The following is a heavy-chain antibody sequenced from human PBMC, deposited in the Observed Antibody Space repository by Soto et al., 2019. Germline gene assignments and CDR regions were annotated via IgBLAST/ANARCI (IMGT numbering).Heavy chain of an antibody. D-gene: IGHD5-12*01. J-gene: IGHJ6*02. CDR2: IYYSGST. V-gene: IGHV4-39*01. CDR1: GGSISSSSYY. CDR3: ASLFGLRSPILYYYYGMDV. Sequence: PSETLSLTCTVSGGSISSSSYYWGWIRQPPGKGLEWIGSIYYSGSTYYNPSLKSRVTISVDTSKNQFSLKLSSVTAADTAVYYCASLFGLRSPILYYYYGMDVWGQGTTVTVSS.